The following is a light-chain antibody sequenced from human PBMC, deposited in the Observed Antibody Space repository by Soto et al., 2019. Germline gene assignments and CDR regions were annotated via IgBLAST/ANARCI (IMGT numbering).Light chain of an antibody. CDR3: QNYNSAPWT. J-gene: IGKJ1*01. CDR2: AAS. Sequence: DIQMTQSPSSLSASVGDRVTITCRASQGITDYLAWYQQKPGQVPNLLIYAASTLQSGVPSRFSCSGSGTDFTLTITGLQPEDVETYYCQNYNSAPWTFGQGTKVDIK. V-gene: IGKV1-27*01. CDR1: QGITDY.